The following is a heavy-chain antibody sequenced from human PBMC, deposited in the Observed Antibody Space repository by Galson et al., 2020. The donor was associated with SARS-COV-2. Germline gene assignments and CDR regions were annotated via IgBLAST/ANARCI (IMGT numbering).Heavy chain of an antibody. D-gene: IGHD1-1*01. J-gene: IGHJ4*02. CDR3: ARDPSDWTFFNY. Sequence: SQTLSLTCAISWDNVSSDRAAWYWISQSPSRCLEWLGRTHYRSNWNNDYAVSMKGRLNINPDTSENQFPLQLDSVTPEDTAVYYCARDPSDWTFFNYWGQGTLVTVSS. CDR1: WDNVSSDRAA. V-gene: IGHV6-1*01. CDR2: THYRSNWNN.